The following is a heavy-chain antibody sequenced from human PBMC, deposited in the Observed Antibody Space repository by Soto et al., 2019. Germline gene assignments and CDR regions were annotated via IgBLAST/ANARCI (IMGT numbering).Heavy chain of an antibody. V-gene: IGHV3-33*01. CDR3: AREMATIIGSPNWFDP. D-gene: IGHD5-12*01. J-gene: IGHJ5*02. CDR1: GFTFSSYG. CDR2: IWYDGSNK. Sequence: GGSLRLSCAASGFTFSSYGMHWVRQAPGKGLEWVAVIWYDGSNKYYADSVKGRFTISRDNSKNTLYLQMNSLRAEDTAVYYCAREMATIIGSPNWFDPWGQGTLVTVSS.